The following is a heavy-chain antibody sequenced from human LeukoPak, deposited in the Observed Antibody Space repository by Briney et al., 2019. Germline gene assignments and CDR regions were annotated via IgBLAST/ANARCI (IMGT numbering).Heavy chain of an antibody. Sequence: GGSLRLSCAASGFTFSGYGMHWVRQAPGKGLEWVAVISYDGSNKDYGDSVKGRFTISRDNSKNTLDLQMNSLRAEDTAVYYCARGHRYCSSTSCYQDNYYYYYGMDVWGRGTTVTVSS. CDR1: GFTFSGYG. V-gene: IGHV3-30*03. J-gene: IGHJ6*02. CDR2: ISYDGSNK. D-gene: IGHD2-2*01. CDR3: ARGHRYCSSTSCYQDNYYYYYGMDV.